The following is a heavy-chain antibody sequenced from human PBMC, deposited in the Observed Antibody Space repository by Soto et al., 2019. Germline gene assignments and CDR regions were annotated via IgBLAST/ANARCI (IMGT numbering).Heavy chain of an antibody. J-gene: IGHJ5*02. V-gene: IGHV4-39*01. CDR2: IYYSGST. D-gene: IGHD5-18*01. CDR1: GGSISSSSYY. CDR3: ARGQLYSYGHSP. Sequence: SETLSLTCTVSGGSISSSSYYWGWIRQPPGKGLEWIGSIYYSGSTYYNPSLKSRVTISVDTSKNQFSLKLSSVTAADTAVYYCARGQLYSYGHSPWGQGTLVTVSS.